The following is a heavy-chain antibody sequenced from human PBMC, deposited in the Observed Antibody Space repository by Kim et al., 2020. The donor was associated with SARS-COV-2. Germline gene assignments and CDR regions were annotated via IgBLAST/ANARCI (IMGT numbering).Heavy chain of an antibody. D-gene: IGHD3-3*02. J-gene: IGHJ6*02. CDR1: GGSISSSNW. CDR3: SRQAFFVGRDYYYYGMDV. Sequence: SETLSLTCAVSGGSISSSNWWSWVRQPPGKGLEWIGEIYHSGSTNYNPSLKSRVTISVDKSKNQFSLKLSSVAAADTAVYYCSRQAFFVGRDYYYYGMDVWGQGTTVTVSS. V-gene: IGHV4-4*02. CDR2: IYHSGST.